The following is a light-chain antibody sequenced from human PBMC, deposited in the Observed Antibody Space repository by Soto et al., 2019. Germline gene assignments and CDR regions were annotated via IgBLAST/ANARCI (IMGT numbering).Light chain of an antibody. CDR2: WAS. V-gene: IGKV4-1*01. CDR1: QSVLYSSNNKNY. J-gene: IGKJ4*01. Sequence: DIVMTQSPDSLAVSLGERATINCKSSQSVLYSSNNKNYLAWYQQKPGQPPKLLIYWASTRESGVPDRFSGSGSGTDFTLTISSLQAEDVALYYCQQYYTTPQLTFGGGTKVVIK. CDR3: QQYYTTPQLT.